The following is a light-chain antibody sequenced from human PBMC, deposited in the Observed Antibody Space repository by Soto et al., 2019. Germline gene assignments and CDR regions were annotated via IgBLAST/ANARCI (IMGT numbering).Light chain of an antibody. CDR2: LGS. CDR3: MQALQTAFT. J-gene: IGKJ3*01. Sequence: IVMTQSPLSLSVTPGEPASISCRCSQSLLHRNGYNYLDRYLQKPGQSPQLLISLGSNRASGVPDRFSGSGSGTDFTLKISRVEAEDVGVYYCMQALQTAFTFGPGTKVDIK. CDR1: QSLLHRNGYNY. V-gene: IGKV2-28*01.